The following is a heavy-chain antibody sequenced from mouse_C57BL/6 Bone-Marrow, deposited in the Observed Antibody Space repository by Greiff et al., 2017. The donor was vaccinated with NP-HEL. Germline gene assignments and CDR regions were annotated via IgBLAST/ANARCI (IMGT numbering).Heavy chain of an antibody. CDR2: INPNNGGT. V-gene: IGHV1-26*01. J-gene: IGHJ2*01. D-gene: IGHD2-3*01. Sequence: EVQLQQSGPELVKPGASVKISCKASGYTFTDYYMNWVKQSHGKSLEWIGDINPNNGGTSYNQKFKGTATLPVEKSSSTAYMEIRSLTSEDSAVYYCARRGLLPDDWGQGTTLTVST. CDR1: GYTFTDYY. CDR3: ARRGLLPDD.